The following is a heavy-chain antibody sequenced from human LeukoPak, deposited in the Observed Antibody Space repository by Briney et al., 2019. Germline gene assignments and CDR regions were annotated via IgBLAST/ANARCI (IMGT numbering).Heavy chain of an antibody. CDR1: GFSLSRNY. J-gene: IGHJ4*02. Sequence: GGSLRLSCESSGFSLSRNYINCVRQAPGRGRGWVSVLYIGGGPYYAASVKGRFTISRDNSKNTLYLQMNSLRAEDTAVYYCARSRYGTTWSSSWEFDYWGQGTLVTVSS. CDR3: ARSRYGTTWSSSWEFDY. CDR2: LYIGGGP. D-gene: IGHD6-13*01. V-gene: IGHV3-66*01.